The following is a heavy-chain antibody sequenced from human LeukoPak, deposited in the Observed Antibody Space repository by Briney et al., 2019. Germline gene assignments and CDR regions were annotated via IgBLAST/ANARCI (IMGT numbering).Heavy chain of an antibody. D-gene: IGHD2-15*01. V-gene: IGHV3-15*01. CDR2: IRAETAGGTT. CDR1: GFTFNNAW. CDR3: SAGGGTNDY. Sequence: GGSLSLSGAASGFTFNNAWLRWVRQAPGKGLEGVGRIRAETAGGTTDYGAPVKGRFTISRDDSKNTLYLQMNSLKTEDTAVYFCSAGGGTNDYWGQGTLVTVSS. J-gene: IGHJ4*02.